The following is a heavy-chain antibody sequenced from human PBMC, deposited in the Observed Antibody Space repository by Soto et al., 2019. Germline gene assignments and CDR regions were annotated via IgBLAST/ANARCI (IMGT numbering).Heavy chain of an antibody. CDR1: GGSISNYY. CDR3: ARHRPGPYDS. J-gene: IGHJ4*02. V-gene: IGHV4-59*08. CDR2: IYYSGST. D-gene: IGHD2-8*02. Sequence: QVQLQESGPGLVKPSETLSLTCSVSGGSISNYYWSWVRQSPGKGLEWIGYIYYSGSTNYNPSLKSRLTISVDTSKNQFSLMLSSVTAADTAVYYCARHRPGPYDSWGQGTLVTVSS.